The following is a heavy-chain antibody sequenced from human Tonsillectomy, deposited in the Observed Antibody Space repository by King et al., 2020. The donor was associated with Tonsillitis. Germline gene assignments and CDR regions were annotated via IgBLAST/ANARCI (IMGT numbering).Heavy chain of an antibody. CDR1: GGSISSSGDY. J-gene: IGHJ6*02. CDR2: IYSSGTT. D-gene: IGHD3-3*01. V-gene: IGHV4-39*07. CDR3: ARDGGITIFGVGYYYYGMDV. Sequence: QLQESGPGLMKPSETLSLTCTVSGGSISSSGDYWGWIRQAPGKGLDWIGSIYSSGTTYYNPSLKSRVTISVDTSKNQFSLRLSSVTAADTAVYYCARDGGITIFGVGYYYYGMDVWGQGTTVTVSS.